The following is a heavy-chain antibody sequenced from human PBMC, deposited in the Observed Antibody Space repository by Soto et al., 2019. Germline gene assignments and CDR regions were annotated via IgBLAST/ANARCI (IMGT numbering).Heavy chain of an antibody. CDR1: GFTFSSYG. J-gene: IGHJ4*02. V-gene: IGHV3-30*03. D-gene: IGHD2-15*01. CDR3: TRSLGGSSYFVSDY. CDR2: ISYDVIKE. Sequence: QVQLVESGGGVVQPGRSLRLSCAASGFTFSSYGMHWIRQAPGKGLEWLAVISYDVIKEYYADSVKGRFTISIDNSKNTLFLQMNSLRAEDTAVYYCTRSLGGSSYFVSDYWGQGTLVTVSS.